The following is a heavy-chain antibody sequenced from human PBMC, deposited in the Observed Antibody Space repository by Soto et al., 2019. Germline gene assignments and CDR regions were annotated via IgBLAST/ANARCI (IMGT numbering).Heavy chain of an antibody. J-gene: IGHJ6*02. CDR1: GFTFTSYG. CDR3: AKGHSSGWYFYYYYGMDV. V-gene: IGHV3-30*18. Sequence: QVQLVESGGGVVQPGRSLRLSCAASGFTFTSYGMHWVRQAPGKGLEWVAVISYDGSNEYYADSVKGRFTISRDNSKNTXXLQMNSLRAEDTAVYFCAKGHSSGWYFYYYYGMDVWGQGTTVTVSS. CDR2: ISYDGSNE. D-gene: IGHD6-19*01.